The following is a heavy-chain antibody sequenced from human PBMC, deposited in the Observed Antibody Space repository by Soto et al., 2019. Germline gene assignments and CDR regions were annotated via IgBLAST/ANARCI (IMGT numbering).Heavy chain of an antibody. D-gene: IGHD3-16*01. Sequence: QVQLQQWGAGLLKPSETLSLTCAVYGRSFSGYYWSWIRQPPGRGLEWIGEINHSGSTDYNPSLKSRVTMSLDTSKSQFSLKLTSLTAADTAVYYCARGYVSRPESIWGQGTMVTVSS. J-gene: IGHJ3*02. CDR1: GRSFSGYY. V-gene: IGHV4-34*02. CDR3: ARGYVSRPESI. CDR2: INHSGST.